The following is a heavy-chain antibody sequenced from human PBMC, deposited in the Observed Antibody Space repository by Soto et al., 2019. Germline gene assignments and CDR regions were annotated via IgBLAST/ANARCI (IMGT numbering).Heavy chain of an antibody. J-gene: IGHJ6*02. V-gene: IGHV3-23*01. CDR1: GFTFSSHA. D-gene: IGHD1-1*01. CDR2: VSDSGEST. Sequence: PGGSLRLSCGASGFTFSSHAMSWVRQAPGKGLEWVSGVSDSGESTYYADSVKGPLPISRDNYKHTLSLQMNSLSAEDTAQYFRAKSIGISRLGVDAWGQRTTVTVS. CDR3: AKSIGISRLGVDA.